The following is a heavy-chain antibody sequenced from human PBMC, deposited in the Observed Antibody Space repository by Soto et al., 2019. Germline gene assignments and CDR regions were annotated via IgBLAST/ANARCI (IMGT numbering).Heavy chain of an antibody. CDR1: GYTLTSND. CDR2: MNPNSGDT. J-gene: IGHJ4*02. Sequence: ASVKVSCKASGYTLTSNDIIWVRQATGQGLEWMGWMNPNSGDTGYAKKFQGRVTMTRDTSINTAYMELSSLRSEDTATYYCAHLVVAGITYYFDSWGQGTLVTVSS. D-gene: IGHD2-15*01. V-gene: IGHV1-8*01. CDR3: AHLVVAGITYYFDS.